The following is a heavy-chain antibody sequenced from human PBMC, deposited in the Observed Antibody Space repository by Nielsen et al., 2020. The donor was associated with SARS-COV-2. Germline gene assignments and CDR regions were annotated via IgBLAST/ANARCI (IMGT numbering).Heavy chain of an antibody. J-gene: IGHJ4*02. CDR2: TSASGAST. V-gene: IGHV3-23*01. CDR3: VRVPGRDGYNFDY. D-gene: IGHD5-24*01. Sequence: GESLKISCAASGFTFNIYAMAWVRRAPGRGLEWVSGTSASGASTYYADSVKGRFTISRDNSKNTLYLQMNSLRAEDTAVYYCVRVPGRDGYNFDYWGQGTLVTVSS. CDR1: GFTFNIYA.